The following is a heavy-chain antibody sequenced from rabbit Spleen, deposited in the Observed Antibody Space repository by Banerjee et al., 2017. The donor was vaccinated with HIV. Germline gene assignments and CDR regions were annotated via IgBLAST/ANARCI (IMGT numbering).Heavy chain of an antibody. CDR3: ATGYSDIYFNL. J-gene: IGHJ4*01. D-gene: IGHD1-1*01. Sequence: QSLEESGGDLVKPGASLTLTCTASGVSFSSSSYMCWVRQAPGKGLEWIACIDTGSSGFTYYATWAKGRFTCSKTSSTTVTLQMTRLTAADTATYFCATGYSDIYFNLWGPGTLVTVS. CDR1: GVSFSSSSY. CDR2: IDTGSSGFT. V-gene: IGHV1S40*01.